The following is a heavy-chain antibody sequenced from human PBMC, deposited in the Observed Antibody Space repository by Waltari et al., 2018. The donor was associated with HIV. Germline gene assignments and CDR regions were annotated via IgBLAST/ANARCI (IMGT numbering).Heavy chain of an antibody. D-gene: IGHD2-15*01. Sequence: QVQLVQSGAEVKKPGASVKVSCKASGYTFTGHYMHWVRQAPGQGLDWMGWINPNSGGTNYAQKLQGRVTMTRDTSISTAYMELSRLRSDDTAVYYCARTFLYCSGGTCYFDYWGQGTLVTVSS. CDR1: GYTFTGHY. V-gene: IGHV1-2*02. CDR2: INPNSGGT. CDR3: ARTFLYCSGGTCYFDY. J-gene: IGHJ4*02.